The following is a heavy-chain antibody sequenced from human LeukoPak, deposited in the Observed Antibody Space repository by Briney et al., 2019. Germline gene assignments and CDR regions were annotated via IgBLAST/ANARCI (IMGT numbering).Heavy chain of an antibody. CDR1: GGSISSGGYY. CDR3: ASLGSVGSSSSADY. V-gene: IGHV4-31*03. Sequence: SETLSLTCTVSGGSISSGGYYWSWIRQHPGVGLEWIGYISYSRNTYYNPSLKSRVTVSVDTSKSQFSLNLSSVTAADTAVYYCASLGSVGSSSSADYWGQGTLVTVSS. J-gene: IGHJ4*02. CDR2: ISYSRNT. D-gene: IGHD6-6*01.